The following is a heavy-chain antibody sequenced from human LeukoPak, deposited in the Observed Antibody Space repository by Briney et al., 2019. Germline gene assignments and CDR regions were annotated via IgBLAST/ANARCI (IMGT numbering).Heavy chain of an antibody. CDR2: INHSGST. V-gene: IGHV4-39*07. CDR3: AREGIGSSSY. J-gene: IGHJ4*02. Sequence: SETLSLTCTVSGGSISSSSYYWGWIRQPPGKGLEWIGEINHSGSTNYNPSLKSRVTISVDTSKNQFSLKLSSVTAADTAVYYCAREGIGSSSYWGQGTLVTVSS. D-gene: IGHD6-13*01. CDR1: GGSISSSSYY.